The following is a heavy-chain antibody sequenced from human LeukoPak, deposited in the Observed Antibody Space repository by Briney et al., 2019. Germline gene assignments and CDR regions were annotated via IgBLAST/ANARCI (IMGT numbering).Heavy chain of an antibody. CDR3: ARHQVEAAAGDY. D-gene: IGHD6-13*01. J-gene: IGHJ4*02. CDR2: IYYSGST. Sequence: PSETLSLTCTVSGGSISSSSYYWGWIRQPPGKGLGWIGSIYYSGSTYYNPSLKSRVTISVDTSKNQFSLKLSSVTAADTAVYYCARHQVEAAAGDYWGQGTLVTVSS. CDR1: GGSISSSSYY. V-gene: IGHV4-39*01.